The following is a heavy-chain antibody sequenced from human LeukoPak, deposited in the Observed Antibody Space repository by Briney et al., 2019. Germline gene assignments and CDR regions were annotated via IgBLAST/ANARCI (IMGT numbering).Heavy chain of an antibody. CDR3: ARGSTLIRGFDY. D-gene: IGHD3-10*01. CDR1: GGSISSGDYY. Sequence: TSETLSLTCTVSGGSISSGDYYWNWIRQHPEKSLEWIGYIFYSASAYYNPSLKSRVTISVDTSKNQFSLKLSSVTAADTAVYYCARGSTLIRGFDYWGQGTLVTVSS. CDR2: IFYSASA. J-gene: IGHJ4*02. V-gene: IGHV4-31*03.